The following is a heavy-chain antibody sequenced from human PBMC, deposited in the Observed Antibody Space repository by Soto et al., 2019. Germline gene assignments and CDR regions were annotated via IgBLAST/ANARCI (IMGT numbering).Heavy chain of an antibody. Sequence: EVQLVESGGGLVQPGGSLRLSCAASGFTFSSYSMNWVRQAPGKGLEWVSYISSSSSTIYYADSVKGRFTISRDNAKNSLYLQMNSRRAEDTAVYYCARGTVWWLLDYWGQGTLVTVSS. CDR2: ISSSSSTI. D-gene: IGHD2-15*01. CDR1: GFTFSSYS. CDR3: ARGTVWWLLDY. V-gene: IGHV3-48*01. J-gene: IGHJ4*02.